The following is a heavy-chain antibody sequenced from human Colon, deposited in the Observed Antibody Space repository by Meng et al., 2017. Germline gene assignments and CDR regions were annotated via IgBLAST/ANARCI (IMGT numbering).Heavy chain of an antibody. J-gene: IGHJ5*02. Sequence: SETLSLTCAVSGGSISSSNWWSWVRQPPGKGLEWIGEIYHSGSTNYNPSLKSRVTISVDKSKNQFSLKLSSVTAADTAAYYCARGPFRYSSSWYHSFDPWGQGTLVTVSS. CDR2: IYHSGST. CDR3: ARGPFRYSSSWYHSFDP. D-gene: IGHD6-13*01. V-gene: IGHV4-4*02. CDR1: GGSISSSNW.